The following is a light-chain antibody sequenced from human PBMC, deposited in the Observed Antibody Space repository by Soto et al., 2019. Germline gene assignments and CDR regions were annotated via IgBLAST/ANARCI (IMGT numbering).Light chain of an antibody. J-gene: IGLJ1*01. V-gene: IGLV3-21*02. CDR3: QVWDTITDQYI. Sequence: SYGLTQPPSVSVAPGQTARITCGGDNVGGKSVRWYQQKPGQAPVLVLYDARDRPSWIPERFSGSNSGNTATLIISSVEAGDEADFYCQVWDTITDQYIFGSGTKVTVL. CDR1: NVGGKS. CDR2: DAR.